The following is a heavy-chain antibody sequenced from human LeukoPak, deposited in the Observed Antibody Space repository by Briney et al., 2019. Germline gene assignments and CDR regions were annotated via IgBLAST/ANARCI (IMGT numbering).Heavy chain of an antibody. CDR2: IKQDGSEK. V-gene: IGHV3-7*01. D-gene: IGHD3-3*01. CDR3: ARDAPYDFWSGYYLPYYYMDV. CDR1: GFTFSSYW. J-gene: IGHJ6*03. Sequence: GGSLRLSCAASGFTFSSYWMSWVRQAPGKGLEWVANIKQDGSEKYYVDSVKGRFTISRDNAKNSLYLQMNSLRAEDMAVYYCARDAPYDFWSGYYLPYYYMDVWGKGTTVTVSS.